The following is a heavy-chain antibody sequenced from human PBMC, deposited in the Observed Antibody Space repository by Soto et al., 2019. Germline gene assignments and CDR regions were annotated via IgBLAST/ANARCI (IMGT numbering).Heavy chain of an antibody. Sequence: QITLKESGPTLVKPTQTLTLTCTFSGFSLTSGVVGVGWIRQPPGEALVWLARIYWNDEQYYNPSLRNRLTITRDTSKNQVVLTMTNVDPVDTATYYCAHRLPGPSGYDVWGQGTTVTVSS. J-gene: IGHJ6*02. CDR1: GFSLTSGVVG. CDR3: AHRLPGPSGYDV. D-gene: IGHD6-13*01. CDR2: IYWNDEQ. V-gene: IGHV2-5*01.